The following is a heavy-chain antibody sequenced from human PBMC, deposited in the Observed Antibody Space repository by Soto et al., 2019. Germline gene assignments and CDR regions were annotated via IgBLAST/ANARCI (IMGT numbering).Heavy chain of an antibody. CDR3: AMNMMGGAVAGRFFDY. CDR1: GYTLTELS. Sequence: GASVKVSCKVSGYTLTELSMHWVRQAPGKGLEWMGGFDPEDGETIYAQKFQGRVTMTEDTSTDTAYMELSSLRSEDTAVYYCAMNMMGGAVAGRFFDYWGQGTLVTVSS. V-gene: IGHV1-24*01. J-gene: IGHJ4*02. D-gene: IGHD6-19*01. CDR2: FDPEDGET.